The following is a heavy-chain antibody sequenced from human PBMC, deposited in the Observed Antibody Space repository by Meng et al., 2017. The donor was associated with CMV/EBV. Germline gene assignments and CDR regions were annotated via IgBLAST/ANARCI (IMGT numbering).Heavy chain of an antibody. CDR3: ASRLPYSRFHWNYRVY. D-gene: IGHD1-7*01. CDR2: IYYSGST. Sequence: SETLSLTCTVSGGSISSSSYYWGWIRQPPGKGLEWIGSIYYSGSTYYNPSLKSRVTISVDTSKNQFSLKLSSVTAADTAVYYCASRLPYSRFHWNYRVYWGQGTLVTVSS. J-gene: IGHJ4*02. CDR1: GGSISSSSYY. V-gene: IGHV4-39*01.